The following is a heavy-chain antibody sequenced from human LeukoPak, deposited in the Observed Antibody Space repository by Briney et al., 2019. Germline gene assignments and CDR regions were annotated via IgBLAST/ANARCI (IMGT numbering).Heavy chain of an antibody. CDR2: IYYSGST. CDR3: ARMYYYDSSGYYYGVEAFDI. D-gene: IGHD3-22*01. Sequence: PSETLSLTCTVSGGSISSYYWSWIRQPPGKGLEWIGYIYYSGSTNYNPSLKSRVTISVDTSKNQFSLELSSVTAADTAVYYCARMYYYDSSGYYYGVEAFDIWGQGTMVTVSS. J-gene: IGHJ3*02. CDR1: GGSISSYY. V-gene: IGHV4-59*01.